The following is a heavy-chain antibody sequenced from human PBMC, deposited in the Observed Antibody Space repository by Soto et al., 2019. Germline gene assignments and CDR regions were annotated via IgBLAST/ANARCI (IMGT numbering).Heavy chain of an antibody. V-gene: IGHV4-38-2*02. CDR3: ARVHVMVVAGSTFDY. J-gene: IGHJ4*01. D-gene: IGHD6-19*01. Sequence: ETLSLTCTVSGYPISSGSYWAWIRQPPGKGPEWIASIYHGGTTFYNPSLKSRITISVDTSNNQFSLKLTSVTAADTAVYYCARVHVMVVAGSTFDYWGHGTLVTVSS. CDR1: GYPISSGSY. CDR2: IYHGGTT.